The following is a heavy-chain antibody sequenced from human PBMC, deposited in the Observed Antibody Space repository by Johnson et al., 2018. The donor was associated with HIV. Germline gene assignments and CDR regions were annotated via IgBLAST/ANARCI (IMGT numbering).Heavy chain of an antibody. CDR2: IKQHGREK. J-gene: IGHJ3*02. D-gene: IGHD5-18*01. V-gene: IGHV3-7*01. Sequence: VQLVESGGGVVQPGGSLRLSCAASEFTFSSYWMTWVRQAPGKGLEWVANIKQHGREKYYVDSVKGRFTISRYNAKNSLYLQMNSLRVEDTAVYYCAGYSYGSADAFDIWGQGTMVTVSS. CDR1: EFTFSSYW. CDR3: AGYSYGSADAFDI.